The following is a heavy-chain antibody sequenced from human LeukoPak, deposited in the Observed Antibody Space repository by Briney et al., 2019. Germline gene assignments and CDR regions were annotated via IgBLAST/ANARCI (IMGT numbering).Heavy chain of an antibody. Sequence: PGRSLRLSCAASGFTFSSYGMHWVRQAPGKGLEWVAFIRYDGSNKYYADSVKGRFTISRDNSKNTLYLQMNSLRAEDTAVYYCAKDRIGYCSSTSCSPLDYWGQGTLVTVSS. V-gene: IGHV3-30*02. D-gene: IGHD2-2*01. J-gene: IGHJ4*02. CDR3: AKDRIGYCSSTSCSPLDY. CDR1: GFTFSSYG. CDR2: IRYDGSNK.